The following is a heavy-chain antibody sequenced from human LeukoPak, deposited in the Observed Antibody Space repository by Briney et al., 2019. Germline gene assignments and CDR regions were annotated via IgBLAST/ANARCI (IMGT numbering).Heavy chain of an antibody. Sequence: GGSLRLSCAASGFTFASASMSWVRQAPGKGLEWVGRIRSKTDSGTTDFAAPVKGRFTISRDDSKKTLYLQMNSLKTEDTAVYYCTTGRAAATHWGQGTLVTVSS. V-gene: IGHV3-15*01. CDR3: TTGRAAATH. D-gene: IGHD6-13*01. J-gene: IGHJ4*02. CDR2: IRSKTDSGTT. CDR1: GFTFASAS.